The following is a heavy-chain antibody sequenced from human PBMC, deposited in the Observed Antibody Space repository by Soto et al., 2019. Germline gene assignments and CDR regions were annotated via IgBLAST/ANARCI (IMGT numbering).Heavy chain of an antibody. Sequence: TGGSLRLSCAASGCTFSSYGMHWVRQAPGKGLEWVAVIWYDGSNKYYADSVKGRFTISRDNSKNTLYLQMNSLRAEDTAVYYCAKEKISTSCCNWFDPWGQGTLVTVS. CDR2: IWYDGSNK. D-gene: IGHD2-2*01. CDR1: GCTFSSYG. J-gene: IGHJ5*02. V-gene: IGHV3-33*06. CDR3: AKEKISTSCCNWFDP.